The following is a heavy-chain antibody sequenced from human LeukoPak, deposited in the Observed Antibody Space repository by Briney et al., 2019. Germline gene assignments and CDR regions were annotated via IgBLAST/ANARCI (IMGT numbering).Heavy chain of an antibody. CDR2: MNPNSGNT. CDR3: ARGVKYYDILTGRYNWFDP. Sequence: ASVKVSCKASGYTFTSYDINWVRQATGQGLEWMGWMNPNSGNTGYAQKFQGRVTMTRNTSISTAYMELSSLRSEDTAVYYCARGVKYYDILTGRYNWFDPWGQGTLVTVSS. D-gene: IGHD3-9*01. CDR1: GYTFTSYD. J-gene: IGHJ5*02. V-gene: IGHV1-8*01.